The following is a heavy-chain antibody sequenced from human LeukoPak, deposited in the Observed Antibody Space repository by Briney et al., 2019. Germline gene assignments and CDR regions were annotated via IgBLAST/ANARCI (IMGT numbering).Heavy chain of an antibody. CDR3: ARESDYSGFDP. J-gene: IGHJ5*02. Sequence: GGSLRLSCAASGFTFSRYEMNWVRQAPGKGLEWVSYISSSGSTIYYADSVKGRFTISRDNAKNSLYLQMNSLRAEDTAVYYCARESDYSGFDPWGQGTLVTVSS. CDR1: GFTFSRYE. D-gene: IGHD3-10*01. V-gene: IGHV3-48*03. CDR2: ISSSGSTI.